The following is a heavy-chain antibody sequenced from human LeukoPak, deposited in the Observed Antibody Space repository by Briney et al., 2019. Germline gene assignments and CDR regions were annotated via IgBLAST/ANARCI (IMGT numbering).Heavy chain of an antibody. V-gene: IGHV1-18*01. CDR2: ISAYKGNT. Sequence: ASVKVSCKASGYTFTSYGISWVRQAPGQGLEWMGWISAYKGNTNYAQRFQGRVTMTEDTSTDTAYMELSSLRSEDTAVYYCATVPNIVATKYFDYWGQGTLVTVSS. D-gene: IGHD5-12*01. CDR1: GYTFTSYG. J-gene: IGHJ4*02. CDR3: ATVPNIVATKYFDY.